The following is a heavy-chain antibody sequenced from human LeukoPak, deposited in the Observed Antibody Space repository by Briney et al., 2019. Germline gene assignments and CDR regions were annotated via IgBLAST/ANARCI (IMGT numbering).Heavy chain of an antibody. CDR3: ARRGNFWSGYPFDY. D-gene: IGHD3-3*01. J-gene: IGHJ4*02. V-gene: IGHV5-51*01. Sequence: GEPLKISCKGSGSRFTSYWIGWVRQLPGKGLEWMGIIYPGDSDTRYSPSFQGQVTISADKSISTAYLQWSSLKASDTAMYYCARRGNFWSGYPFDYWGQGTLVTVSS. CDR1: GSRFTSYW. CDR2: IYPGDSDT.